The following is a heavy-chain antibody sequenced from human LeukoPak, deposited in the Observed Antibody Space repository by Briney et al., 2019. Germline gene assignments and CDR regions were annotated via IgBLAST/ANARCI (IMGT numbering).Heavy chain of an antibody. CDR1: GYTLTELS. V-gene: IGHV1-24*01. CDR2: FDPEDGET. Sequence: ASVKVSCKVSGYTLTELSMHWVRQAPGKGLEWMGGFDPEDGETIYAQKFQGRVTMTEDTSTDTAYMELSSLRSEDTAVYYCARGDCSSTSCYTRRYWFDPWGQGTLVTVSS. D-gene: IGHD2-2*02. CDR3: ARGDCSSTSCYTRRYWFDP. J-gene: IGHJ5*02.